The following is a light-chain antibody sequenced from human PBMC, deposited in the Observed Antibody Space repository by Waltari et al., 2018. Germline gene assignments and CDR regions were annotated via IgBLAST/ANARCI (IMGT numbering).Light chain of an antibody. CDR1: QHLAGY. CDR2: AAS. J-gene: IGKJ4*01. CDR3: QQYYSDPLT. V-gene: IGKV1-8*01. Sequence: AIRMTQSPSSFPASTGDRVTITCRASQHLAGYLAWYQQQPGKAPKLLIYAASTLQSGVPSRFSGSGSWTDFTLTISCLQSEDFATYYCQQYYSDPLTFGGGTKVEIK.